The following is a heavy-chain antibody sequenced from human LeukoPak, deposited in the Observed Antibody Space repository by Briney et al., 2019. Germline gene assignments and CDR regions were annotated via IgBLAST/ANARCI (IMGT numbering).Heavy chain of an antibody. CDR2: INPAGSTA. V-gene: IGHV3-74*01. D-gene: IGHD1-26*01. CDR3: AKDREDFFDY. Sequence: PGGSLRLSCAASGFTFSTYWMHWVRQAPGKGLVWVSHINPAGSTAFYADSVKGRFTISRDNSKNTLYLQMNSLGAEDTAVYYCAKDREDFFDYWGQGTLVTVSS. J-gene: IGHJ4*02. CDR1: GFTFSTYW.